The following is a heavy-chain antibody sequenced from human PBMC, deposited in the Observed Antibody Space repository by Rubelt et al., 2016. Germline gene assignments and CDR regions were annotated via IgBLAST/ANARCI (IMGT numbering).Heavy chain of an antibody. V-gene: IGHV3-30*03. CDR3: TRNYSDSGGYYEGAH. J-gene: IGHJ4*02. CDR1: GFIFSNYA. Sequence: QVQLVESGGGVVQSGGSLRLSCAGSGFIFSNYAMHWVSQAPGTGLEWVAVVSYDESDKNYADSVQGRFTISRDNSKNTVYLQMNSLGVEDTAMYYCTRNYSDSGGYYEGAHWGQGTLVTVSS. D-gene: IGHD3-22*01. CDR2: VSYDESDK.